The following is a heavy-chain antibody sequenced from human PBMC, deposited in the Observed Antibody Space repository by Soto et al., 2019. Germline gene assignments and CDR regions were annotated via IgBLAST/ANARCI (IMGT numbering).Heavy chain of an antibody. CDR2: IKQDGSEK. V-gene: IGHV3-7*01. CDR3: ARERNWNYYTNYFDY. D-gene: IGHD1-7*01. CDR1: GFTFSSYW. Sequence: GXSLRLSCGASGFTFSSYWIIWVDQAPGKGLEWVANIKQDGSEKYYVDSVKGRFTISRDNAKNSLYLQMNSLRAEDTAVYYCARERNWNYYTNYFDYWGQGTLVTVSS. J-gene: IGHJ4*02.